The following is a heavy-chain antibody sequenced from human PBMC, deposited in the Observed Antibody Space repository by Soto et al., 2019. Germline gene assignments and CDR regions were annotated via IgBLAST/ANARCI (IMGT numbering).Heavy chain of an antibody. Sequence: PGECPKIHFRSSGCALKTYWIAWVRQMPGTGLQSMGSIYPGYSDTKYSPSFQGYVTISLDNCISPAYLQGGSLRASDTAIYYCARLPRDCSGPSCYCADHWGPGALVPVTS. CDR3: ARLPRDCSGPSCYCADH. D-gene: IGHD2-21*01. V-gene: IGHV5-51*01. CDR1: GCALKTYW. J-gene: IGHJ4*02. CDR2: IYPGYSDT.